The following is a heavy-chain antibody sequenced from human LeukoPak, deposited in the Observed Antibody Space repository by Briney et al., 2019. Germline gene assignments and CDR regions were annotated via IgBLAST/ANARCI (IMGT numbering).Heavy chain of an antibody. CDR3: ARPLNAGSVMTTVSY. V-gene: IGHV5-51*01. Sequence: KHGESLKISCKGSGYSFTSYWIGWVRQMPGKGLEWMGIIYPGDSDTRYSPSFQGQVTISADKSISTAYLQWSSLKASDTAMYYCARPLNAGSVMTTVSYWGQGTLVTVSS. D-gene: IGHD4-11*01. J-gene: IGHJ4*02. CDR1: GYSFTSYW. CDR2: IYPGDSDT.